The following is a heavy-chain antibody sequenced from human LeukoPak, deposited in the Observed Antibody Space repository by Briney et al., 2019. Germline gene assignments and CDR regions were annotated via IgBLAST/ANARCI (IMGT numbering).Heavy chain of an antibody. CDR1: GYSISSGYY. D-gene: IGHD6-19*01. CDR2: IYHSSNT. V-gene: IGHV4-38-2*01. Sequence: PSETLSLNCAVSGYSISSGYYWGWIRQPPGKGLEWIGNIYHSSNTYYSPSLKSRVTISVDMSKNRFSLKLSSMTAADTAVYYCAAIAVAGQFDFWGQGILVTVSS. CDR3: AAIAVAGQFDF. J-gene: IGHJ4*02.